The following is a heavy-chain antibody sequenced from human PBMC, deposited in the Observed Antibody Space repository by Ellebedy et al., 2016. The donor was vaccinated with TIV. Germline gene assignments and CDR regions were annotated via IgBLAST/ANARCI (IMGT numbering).Heavy chain of an antibody. J-gene: IGHJ4*02. CDR2: IWYDGSNK. CDR3: ARDMGYCSSTSCYPWY. V-gene: IGHV3-33*01. D-gene: IGHD2-2*01. Sequence: GESLKISXAASGFTFSTYGMHWVRRSPGKGLEWVAVIWYDGSNKYYADSVKGRFTISRDNSKNTLYLQMNSLRAEDTAVYYCARDMGYCSSTSCYPWYWGQGTLVTVSS. CDR1: GFTFSTYG.